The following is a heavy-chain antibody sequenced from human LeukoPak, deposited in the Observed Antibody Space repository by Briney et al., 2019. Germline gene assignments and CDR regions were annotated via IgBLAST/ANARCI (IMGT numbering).Heavy chain of an antibody. D-gene: IGHD4-17*01. CDR2: IIPIFGTA. Sequence: SVKVSCKASGGTFSSYAISWVRQAPGQGLEWMGGIIPIFGTANYAQKFQGRVTITTDESTGTAYMELSSLRSEDTAVYYCAISTVTTVYYYYYYMDVWGKGATVTVSS. CDR1: GGTFSSYA. J-gene: IGHJ6*03. V-gene: IGHV1-69*05. CDR3: AISTVTTVYYYYYYMDV.